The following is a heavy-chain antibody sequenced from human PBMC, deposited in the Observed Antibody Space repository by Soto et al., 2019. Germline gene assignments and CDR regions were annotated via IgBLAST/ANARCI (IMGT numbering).Heavy chain of an antibody. Sequence: EVQLVESGGGLVQPGGSPRLSCADSGFSFSSYWMHWVRQGPGKGLVWVSRINTDGSSTNYADSVKGRFTISRDNAKNTVYLQMNSLRAEDTAVYYCARSPGGYYIDWGQGTMVTVSS. CDR1: GFSFSSYW. D-gene: IGHD3-9*01. V-gene: IGHV3-74*01. CDR2: INTDGSST. J-gene: IGHJ3*01. CDR3: ARSPGGYYID.